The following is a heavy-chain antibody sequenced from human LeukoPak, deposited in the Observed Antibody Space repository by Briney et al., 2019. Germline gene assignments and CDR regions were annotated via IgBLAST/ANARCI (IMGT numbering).Heavy chain of an antibody. CDR1: GFTFSSYA. Sequence: GGSLRLSCAASGFTFSSYAMHWVRQAPGKGLEWVAIISYDGSNKYYADSVKGRFTISRVNSKNTLYLQMNSLRAEDTAVYYCARDFSDVIIPAARFDYWGQGTLVTVSS. J-gene: IGHJ4*02. CDR3: ARDFSDVIIPAARFDY. CDR2: ISYDGSNK. D-gene: IGHD2-2*01. V-gene: IGHV3-30-3*01.